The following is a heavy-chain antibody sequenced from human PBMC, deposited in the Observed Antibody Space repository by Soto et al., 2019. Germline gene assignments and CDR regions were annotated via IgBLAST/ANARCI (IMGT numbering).Heavy chain of an antibody. D-gene: IGHD2-15*01. Sequence: QVRLVQSGAEVKKPGSSVKVSCKASGGPFRSFSITWVRQAPGQGLEWLGGIIPIFHATNHAPKFQGRVTLTADESTSTAYMELSSLRYEDTGVYYCAVSHCSTSXCHREGFYYYEMHVWGQGTTVTVSS. CDR1: GGPFRSFS. V-gene: IGHV1-69*01. J-gene: IGHJ6*02. CDR3: AVSHCSTSXCHREGFYYYEMHV. CDR2: IIPIFHAT.